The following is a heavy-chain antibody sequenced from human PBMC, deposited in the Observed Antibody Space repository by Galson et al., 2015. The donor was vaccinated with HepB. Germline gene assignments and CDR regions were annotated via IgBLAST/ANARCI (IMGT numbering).Heavy chain of an antibody. D-gene: IGHD3-10*01. V-gene: IGHV3-33*08. CDR3: ARDSWFGELPIWGMDV. CDR2: IWYDGSNK. Sequence: SLRLSCAASGFTFSSYGMHWVRQAPGKGLEWVAVIWYDGSNKYYADSVKGRFTISRDNSKNTLYLQMDSLRAEDTAVYYCARDSWFGELPIWGMDVWGQGTTVTVSS. J-gene: IGHJ6*02. CDR1: GFTFSSYG.